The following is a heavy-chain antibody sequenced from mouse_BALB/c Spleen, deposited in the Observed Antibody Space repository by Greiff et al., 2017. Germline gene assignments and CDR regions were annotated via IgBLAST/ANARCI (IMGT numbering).Heavy chain of an antibody. D-gene: IGHD1-1*01. Sequence: QVQLQQSGAELVKPGASVKLSCKASGYTFTSYWMHWVKQRPGQGLEWIGEINPSNGRTNYNEKFKSKATLTVDKSSSTAYMQLSSLTSEDSAVYYCARGTTTDAYWGQGTLVTVSA. CDR2: INPSNGRT. CDR1: GYTFTSYW. J-gene: IGHJ3*01. CDR3: ARGTTTDAY. V-gene: IGHV1S81*02.